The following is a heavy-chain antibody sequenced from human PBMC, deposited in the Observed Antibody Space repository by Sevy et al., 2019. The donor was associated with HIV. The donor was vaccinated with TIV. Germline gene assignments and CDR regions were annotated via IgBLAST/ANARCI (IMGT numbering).Heavy chain of an antibody. J-gene: IGHJ4*02. CDR3: ARWSISIDY. V-gene: IGHV1-69*13. Sequence: SVKVSCKASGGTFSSYIVSWVRQAPRQGLEWMGGITPVLRTTNYAHKFQGRVTIIADESTSTVYMEMSRLKSEDTAVYYCARWSISIDYWGQGTLVTVSS. CDR1: GGTFSSYI. CDR2: ITPVLRTT.